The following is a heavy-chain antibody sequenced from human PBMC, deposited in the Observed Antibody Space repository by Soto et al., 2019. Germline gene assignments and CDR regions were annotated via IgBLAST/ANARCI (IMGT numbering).Heavy chain of an antibody. CDR3: AKGGGTWWFDP. J-gene: IGHJ5*02. CDR1: GFSFSTYG. D-gene: IGHD2-15*01. V-gene: IGHV3-30*18. CDR2: ISNDGSNK. Sequence: GGSLRLSCAASGFSFSTYGMHWVRQAPGKGLEWVAFISNDGSNKYYADSVKGRFTISRDNSKNTLYLQMNSLRAEDTAVYYCAKGGGTWWFDPWGQGTLVTVST.